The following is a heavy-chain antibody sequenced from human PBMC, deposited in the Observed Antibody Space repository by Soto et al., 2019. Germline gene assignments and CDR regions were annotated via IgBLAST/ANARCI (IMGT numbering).Heavy chain of an antibody. Sequence: PGGSLRLSCAASGFTFSSYWMSWVRQAPGKGLEWVANIKQDGSEKYYVDSVKGRFTISRDNAKNSLYLQMNSLRAEDTAVYYCAREVRLRSPLGYYYYMDVWGKGTTVTVSS. D-gene: IGHD4-17*01. J-gene: IGHJ6*03. CDR1: GFTFSSYW. CDR2: IKQDGSEK. CDR3: AREVRLRSPLGYYYYMDV. V-gene: IGHV3-7*01.